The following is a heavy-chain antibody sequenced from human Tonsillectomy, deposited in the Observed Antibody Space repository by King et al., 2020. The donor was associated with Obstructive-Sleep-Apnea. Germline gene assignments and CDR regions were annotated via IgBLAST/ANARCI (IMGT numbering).Heavy chain of an antibody. CDR3: AGQYFSGSGSFDS. CDR2: IYYSGST. J-gene: IGHJ4*02. CDR1: GGSISSHY. V-gene: IGHV4-59*08. Sequence: VPLQESGPGLVKPSETLSLTCTVSGGSISSHYWSWIRQPPGKGLEWIGYIYYSGSTNYNPSLKSRVTILVDTSKNQFSLKLNSVTAADTGVYYCAGQYFSGSGSFDSWGQGTLVSVSS. D-gene: IGHD3-10*01.